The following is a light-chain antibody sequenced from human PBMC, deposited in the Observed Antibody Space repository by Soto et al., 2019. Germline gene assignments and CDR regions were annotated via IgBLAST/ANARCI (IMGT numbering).Light chain of an antibody. Sequence: VMTQSPDSLAVSLGERATINCKSSQSVLYSSNNKNYLAWYQQKPGQPPKLLIYWASTRESGVPDRFTGSGSGADFTLTISSLQAEDVAVYYCQQSYSTPFTFGPGTKVDVK. CDR3: QQSYSTPFT. J-gene: IGKJ3*01. CDR2: WAS. CDR1: QSVLYSSNNKNY. V-gene: IGKV4-1*01.